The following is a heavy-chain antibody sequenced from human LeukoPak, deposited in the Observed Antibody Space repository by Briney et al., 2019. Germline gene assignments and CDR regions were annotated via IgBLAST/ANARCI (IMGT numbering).Heavy chain of an antibody. V-gene: IGHV3-23*01. CDR3: AKVPMAGSWFDP. CDR2: ISGSGGST. Sequence: GGSLRLSCAASGFTFSSYAMSWVRQAPGKGLEWVSAISGSGGSTYYADSVKGRFTISRDNSKNTLYLQMNSLRAEDTAVYYRAKVPMAGSWFDPWGQGTLVTVSS. J-gene: IGHJ5*02. CDR1: GFTFSSYA. D-gene: IGHD6-19*01.